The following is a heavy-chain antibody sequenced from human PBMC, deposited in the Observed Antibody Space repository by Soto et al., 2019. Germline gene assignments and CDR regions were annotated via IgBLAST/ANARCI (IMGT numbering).Heavy chain of an antibody. CDR1: GFTFSSYG. Sequence: PGGSLRLSCAASGFTFSSYGMHWVRQAPGKGLEWVAVIWYDGSNKYYADSVKGRFTISRDNSKNTLYLQMNSLRAEDTAVYYCARDQDDFWSGYYNYYYYGMDVWGQGTTVTVSS. CDR3: ARDQDDFWSGYYNYYYYGMDV. V-gene: IGHV3-33*01. J-gene: IGHJ6*02. D-gene: IGHD3-3*01. CDR2: IWYDGSNK.